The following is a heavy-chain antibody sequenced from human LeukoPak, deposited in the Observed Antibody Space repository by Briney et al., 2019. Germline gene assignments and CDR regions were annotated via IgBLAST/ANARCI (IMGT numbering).Heavy chain of an antibody. CDR1: GFTFSSYA. V-gene: IGHV3-15*01. CDR2: IKSKTDGGTT. J-gene: IGHJ4*02. Sequence: PGRSLRLSCAASGFTFSSYAMHWVRQAPGKGLEWVGRIKSKTDGGTTDYAAPVKGRFTISRDDSKNTLYLQMNSLKTEDTAVYYCTTLQIPYCSSGSCYGGDYWGQGTLVTVSS. D-gene: IGHD2-15*01. CDR3: TTLQIPYCSSGSCYGGDY.